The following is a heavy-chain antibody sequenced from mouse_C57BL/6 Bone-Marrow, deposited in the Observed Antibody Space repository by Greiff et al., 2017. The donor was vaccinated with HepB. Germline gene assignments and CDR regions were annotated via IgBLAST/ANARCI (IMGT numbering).Heavy chain of an antibody. CDR3: ARSGVYYYGTKRWYYFDY. Sequence: QVHVKQSGAELMKPGASVKLSCKATGYTFTGYWIEWVKQRPGHGLEWIGEILPGSGSTNYNEKFKGKATFTADTSSNTAYMQLSSLTTEDPAIYYCARSGVYYYGTKRWYYFDYWGQGTTLTVSS. V-gene: IGHV1-9*01. CDR2: ILPGSGST. CDR1: GYTFTGYW. D-gene: IGHD1-1*01. J-gene: IGHJ2*01.